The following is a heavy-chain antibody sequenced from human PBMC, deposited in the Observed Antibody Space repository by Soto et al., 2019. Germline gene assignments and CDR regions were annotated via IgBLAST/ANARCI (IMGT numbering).Heavy chain of an antibody. CDR1: GFTFSDHY. V-gene: IGHV3-72*01. J-gene: IGHJ4*02. CDR2: IKNKANSYTT. CDR3: ATVRLGVTTRLVDY. D-gene: IGHD6-25*01. Sequence: EVQLVESGGGLVQPGGSLRLSCAASGFTFSDHYMDWVRQAPGKGLEWVGSIKNKANSYTTEYAESVKGRFTISRNDSKNSLDLQMNSLKTEDTAGDNCATVRLGVTTRLVDYWCQGALGTVSS.